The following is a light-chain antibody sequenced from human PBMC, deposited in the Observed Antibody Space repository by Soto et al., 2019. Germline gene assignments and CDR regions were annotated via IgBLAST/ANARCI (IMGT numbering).Light chain of an antibody. CDR2: AAS. Sequence: DIQMTQSPTSLSASVGDRVTITCRASQGIRNFVGWYQQKPGKAPKLLIYAASTLQSGVPSRFSGSGSGTDFNLTINSLQPEDVATYSCQKYSSVPVFGPGTKVEIK. CDR3: QKYSSVPV. CDR1: QGIRNF. J-gene: IGKJ3*01. V-gene: IGKV1-27*01.